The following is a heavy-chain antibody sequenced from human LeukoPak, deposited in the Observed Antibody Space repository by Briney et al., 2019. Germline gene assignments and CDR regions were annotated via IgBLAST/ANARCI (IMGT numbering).Heavy chain of an antibody. CDR3: ATFSGLSVP. CDR2: INHSGST. Sequence: SETLSLTCAVYGGSFSGYYWSWIRQPPGKGLEWIGEINHSGSTNYNPSLKSRVTISVDTSKNQFSLKLSSVTAADTAVYYCATFSGLSVPWGQGTLVTVSS. CDR1: GGSFSGYY. V-gene: IGHV4-34*01. J-gene: IGHJ5*02.